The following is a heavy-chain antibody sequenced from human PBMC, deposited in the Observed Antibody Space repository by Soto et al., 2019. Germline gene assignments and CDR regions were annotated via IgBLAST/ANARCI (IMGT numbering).Heavy chain of an antibody. CDR2: ISSSSSTI. D-gene: IGHD3-10*01. CDR3: ARDFDVVRGVIIVPPEGYYYYGMDV. V-gene: IGHV3-48*02. Sequence: EVQLVESGGGLVQPGGSLRLSCAASGFTFSSYSMNWVRQAPGKGLEWVSSISSSSSTIYYADSVKGRFTISRDNAKNSLYLQMNSLRDEDTAVYYCARDFDVVRGVIIVPPEGYYYYGMDVWGQGTTVTVSS. J-gene: IGHJ6*02. CDR1: GFTFSSYS.